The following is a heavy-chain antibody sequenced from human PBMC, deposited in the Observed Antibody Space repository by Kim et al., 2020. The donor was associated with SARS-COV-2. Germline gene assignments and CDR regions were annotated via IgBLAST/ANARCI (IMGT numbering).Heavy chain of an antibody. J-gene: IGHJ4*02. CDR2: IYYSGST. V-gene: IGHV4-39*01. CDR1: GGSISSSSYY. CDR3: ARHGTAITMVRG. Sequence: SETLSLTCTVSGGSISSSSYYWGWIRQPPGKGLEWIGSIYYSGSTYYNPSLKSRVTISVDTSKNQFSLKLSSVTAADTAVYYCARHGTAITMVRGWGQGTLVTVSS. D-gene: IGHD3-10*01.